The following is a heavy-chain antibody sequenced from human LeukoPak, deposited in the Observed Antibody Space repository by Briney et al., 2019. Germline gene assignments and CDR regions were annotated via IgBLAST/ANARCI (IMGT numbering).Heavy chain of an antibody. CDR3: AREAAAVHKNNWFDP. J-gene: IGHJ5*02. D-gene: IGHD6-13*01. CDR2: INAGNGNT. Sequence: GASVKVSCKASGYTFTSYAMHWVRQAPGQRLEWMGWINAGNGNTKYSQKFQGRVTITRDTSASTAYMELSSLRSEDTAVYYCAREAAAVHKNNWFDPWGQGTLVTVSS. CDR1: GYTFTSYA. V-gene: IGHV1-3*01.